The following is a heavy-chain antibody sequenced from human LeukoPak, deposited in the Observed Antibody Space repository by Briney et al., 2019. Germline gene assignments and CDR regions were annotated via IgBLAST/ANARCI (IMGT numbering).Heavy chain of an antibody. Sequence: GGSLRLSCAASGFTFSSYAMHWVRQAPGKGLEWVAVISYDGSNKYYADSVKGRFTISRDNSKNTLYLQMNSLRAEDTAVYYCATPLLRYFDSPITRGYFDYWGQGTLVTVSS. CDR3: ATPLLRYFDSPITRGYFDY. CDR2: ISYDGSNK. CDR1: GFTFSSYA. D-gene: IGHD3-9*01. J-gene: IGHJ4*02. V-gene: IGHV3-30*04.